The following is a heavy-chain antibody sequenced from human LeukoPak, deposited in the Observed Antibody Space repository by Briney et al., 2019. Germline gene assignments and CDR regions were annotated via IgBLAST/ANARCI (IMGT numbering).Heavy chain of an antibody. J-gene: IGHJ3*02. V-gene: IGHV4-59*08. CDR1: GGSISSYY. CDR3: AFSPVAGTVHDAFDI. Sequence: SETLSLTCTVSGGSISSYYWSWIRQPPGKGLEWSGYIYYSGSTNYNPSLKSRVTISVDTSKNQFSLKLSSVTAADTAVYYCAFSPVAGTVHDAFDIWGQGTMVTVSS. CDR2: IYYSGST. D-gene: IGHD6-19*01.